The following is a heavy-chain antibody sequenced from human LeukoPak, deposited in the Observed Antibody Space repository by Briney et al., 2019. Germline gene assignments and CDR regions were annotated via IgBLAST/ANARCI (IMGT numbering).Heavy chain of an antibody. Sequence: LSGGSLRLSCEASGSTFSTYWMSWVRQAPGKGLVWVSRINSDGSSTSYADSVKGRFTISRDNAKNTLYLQMNSLRAEDTAVYYCARAPPAIRERDGYNSYYYYYGVDVWGQGTTVTVSS. V-gene: IGHV3-74*01. D-gene: IGHD5-24*01. CDR2: INSDGSST. J-gene: IGHJ6*02. CDR3: ARAPPAIRERDGYNSYYYYYGVDV. CDR1: GSTFSTYW.